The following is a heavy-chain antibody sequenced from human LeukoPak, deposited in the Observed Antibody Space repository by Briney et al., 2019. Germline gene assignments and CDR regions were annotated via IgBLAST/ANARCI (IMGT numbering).Heavy chain of an antibody. V-gene: IGHV4-39*07. J-gene: IGHJ4*02. Sequence: SETLSLTCTVSGGSISSNNYYWGWIRQPPGKGLEWIASFYYSGSTYYNPSLKSRVTISVDTSKNQFSLKLSSVTAADTAVFYCATSRGYISAYGIDYWGQGTLVTVSS. CDR2: FYYSGST. D-gene: IGHD5-12*01. CDR1: GGSISSNNYY. CDR3: ATSRGYISAYGIDY.